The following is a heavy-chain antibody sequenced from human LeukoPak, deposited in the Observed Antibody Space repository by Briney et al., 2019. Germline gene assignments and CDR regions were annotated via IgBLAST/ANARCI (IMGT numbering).Heavy chain of an antibody. J-gene: IGHJ3*02. CDR1: GFTFSSYE. CDR3: ARAFSWYQSDAFDI. D-gene: IGHD6-13*01. CDR2: ISSSGSTI. V-gene: IGHV3-48*03. Sequence: GGSLRLSCAASGFTFSSYEMNWVRQAPGKGLGWVSYISSSGSTIYYADSVKGRFTISRDNAKNSLYLQMNSLRAEDTAVYYCARAFSWYQSDAFDIWGQGTMVTVSS.